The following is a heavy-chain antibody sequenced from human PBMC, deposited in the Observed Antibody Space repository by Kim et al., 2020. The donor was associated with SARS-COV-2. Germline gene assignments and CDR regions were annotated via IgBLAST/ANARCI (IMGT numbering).Heavy chain of an antibody. D-gene: IGHD2-2*01. J-gene: IGHJ6*03. CDR3: ARQGCSSTSCYRYYYYYM. CDR1: GGSISSYY. CDR2: IYYSGST. Sequence: SETLSLTCTVSGGSISSYYWSWIRQPPGKGLEWIGYIYYSGSTNYNPSLKSRVTISVDTSKNQFSLKLSSVTAADTAVYYCARQGCSSTSCYRYYYYYM. V-gene: IGHV4-59*08.